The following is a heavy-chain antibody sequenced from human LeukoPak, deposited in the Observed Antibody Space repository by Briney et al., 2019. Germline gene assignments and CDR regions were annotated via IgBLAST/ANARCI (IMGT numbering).Heavy chain of an antibody. Sequence: PGGSLRLSCAASGFTFDDYGMSWVRQAPGKGLEWVSGINWNGGSTGYADSVKGRFTISRDNAKNSLYLQMNSLRAEDTAVYYCAKLIRRNLWFGDVWGKGTTVTVSS. J-gene: IGHJ6*04. V-gene: IGHV3-20*04. CDR1: GFTFDDYG. D-gene: IGHD3-10*01. CDR2: INWNGGST. CDR3: AKLIRRNLWFGDV.